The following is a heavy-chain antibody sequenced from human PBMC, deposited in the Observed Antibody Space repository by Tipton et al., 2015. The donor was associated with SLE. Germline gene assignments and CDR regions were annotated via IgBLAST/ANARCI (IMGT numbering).Heavy chain of an antibody. Sequence: TLSLTCTVSGGSINSYYWSWIRQPPGKGLEWIGYIYYSGSTNYKPSLKSRVTISVDTSKNQFSLKLNSVTAADTAMYFCARSPGRLRSMDYCGQGTLVTVSS. J-gene: IGHJ4*02. CDR1: GGSINSYY. V-gene: IGHV4-59*01. CDR2: IYYSGST. D-gene: IGHD3-3*01. CDR3: ARSPGRLRSMDY.